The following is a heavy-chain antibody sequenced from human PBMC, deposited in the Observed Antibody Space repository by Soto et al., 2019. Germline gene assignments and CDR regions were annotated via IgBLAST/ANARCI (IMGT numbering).Heavy chain of an antibody. V-gene: IGHV3-33*01. J-gene: IGHJ6*02. CDR1: GFSFSNYG. CDR3: XRRSTTVPTNWFYQGXDV. Sequence: VQLVESGGGVVQPGRSLRLSCAASGFSFSNYGMHWVRQAPGKGLEWVAVIWYDGSNKYYADSVKGRFTISRDNSKNTVDLQMDSLTAADTAVYYCXRRSTTVPTNWFYQGXDVWGRGTTVTVSS. D-gene: IGHD2-2*01. CDR2: IWYDGSNK.